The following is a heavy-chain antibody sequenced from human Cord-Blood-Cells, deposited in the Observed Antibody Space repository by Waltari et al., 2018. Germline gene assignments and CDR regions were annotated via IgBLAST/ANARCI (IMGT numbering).Heavy chain of an antibody. CDR1: GGSISSSSYY. CDR2: IYYSGST. V-gene: IGHV4-39*01. CDR3: ARHHRTTGTTSY. D-gene: IGHD1-1*01. J-gene: IGHJ4*02. Sequence: QLQLQESGPGLVKPSETLSLTCTVSGGSISSSSYYWGWIRQPPGKGLEWIGSIYYSGSTYYNPSLKSRVTISVDTSKNQFALKLSSVTAADTAVYYCARHHRTTGTTSYWGQGTLVTVSS.